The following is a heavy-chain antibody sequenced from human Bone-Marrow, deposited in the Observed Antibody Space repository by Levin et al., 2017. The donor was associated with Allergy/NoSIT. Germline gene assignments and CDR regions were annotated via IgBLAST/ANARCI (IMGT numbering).Heavy chain of an antibody. CDR1: GGSISSSSYY. D-gene: IGHD3-3*01. CDR3: ASSVEWFSDFDY. J-gene: IGHJ4*02. CDR2: IYYSGST. V-gene: IGHV4-39*01. Sequence: PSETLSLTCTVSGGSISSSSYYWGWIRQPPGKGLEWIGSIYYSGSTYYNPSLKSRVTISVDTSKNQFSLKLSSVTAADTAVYYCASSVEWFSDFDYWGQGTLVTVSS.